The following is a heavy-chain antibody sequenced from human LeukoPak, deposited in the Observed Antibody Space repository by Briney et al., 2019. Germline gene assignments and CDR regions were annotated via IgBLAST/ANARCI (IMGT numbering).Heavy chain of an antibody. V-gene: IGHV4-38-2*01. CDR2: IYHSGST. Sequence: SETLSLTCAVSGYSISGGYYWGWIRQPPGKGLEWIGSIYHSGSTFYHPSLKSRVTISVDTSKNQLSLKLTSVTAADTAVYYCARLKSILAADWGQGTLVTVSS. D-gene: IGHD2-21*01. CDR3: ARLKSILAAD. J-gene: IGHJ4*02. CDR1: GYSISGGYY.